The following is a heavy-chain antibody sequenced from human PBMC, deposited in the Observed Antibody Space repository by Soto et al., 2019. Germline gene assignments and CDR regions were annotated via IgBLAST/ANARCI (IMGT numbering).Heavy chain of an antibody. CDR1: GYSFHNSG. D-gene: IGHD1-1*01. V-gene: IGHV1-18*01. CDR3: SKNGTTWFAS. Sequence: QVQLVQSGPELKKPGASVKVSCKTSGYSFHNSGISWVRQAPGQGLEWMGWISVFNGYAHSAQKFQGRVNMTADTFTSTAYMELRGLRSDDTAMYYCSKNGTTWFASWGQGTPVTVSS. CDR2: ISVFNGYA. J-gene: IGHJ5*01.